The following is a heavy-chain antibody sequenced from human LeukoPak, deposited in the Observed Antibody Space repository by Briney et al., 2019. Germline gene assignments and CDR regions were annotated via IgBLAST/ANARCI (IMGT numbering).Heavy chain of an antibody. CDR2: IYYSGST. J-gene: IGHJ4*02. CDR3: AREIRGIGYFDY. D-gene: IGHD3-16*01. CDR1: GGSISSSSYY. V-gene: IGHV4-39*07. Sequence: SETLSLTCTVSGGSISSSSYYWGWIRQPPGKGLEWIGSIYYSGSTYYNPSLKSRVTISVDTSKNQFSLKLSSVTAADTAVYYCAREIRGIGYFDYWGQGTLVTVSS.